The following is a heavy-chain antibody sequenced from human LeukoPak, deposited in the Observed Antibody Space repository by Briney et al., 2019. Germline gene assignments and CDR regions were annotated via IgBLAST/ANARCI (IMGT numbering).Heavy chain of an antibody. CDR2: IYPGDSDT. V-gene: IGHV5-51*01. D-gene: IGHD6-19*01. J-gene: IGHJ4*02. CDR1: GYSFTSYW. Sequence: GESLKISCKGSGYSFTSYWIGWVRQMPGKGLEWMGIIYPGDSDTRYSPSFQGQVTISADKSISTAYLQWSSLKASDTAMYYCARRGHIGGYSSGPLDYWGQGTLVTVSS. CDR3: ARRGHIGGYSSGPLDY.